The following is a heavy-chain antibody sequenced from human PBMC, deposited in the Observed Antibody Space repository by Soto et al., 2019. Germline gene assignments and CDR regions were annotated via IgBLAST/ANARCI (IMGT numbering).Heavy chain of an antibody. CDR2: INSDGSST. Sequence: GGSLRLSCAASGFTFSSYWMHWVRQAPGKGLVWVSRINSDGSSTSYADSVKGRFTISRDNAKNTLYLQMNSLRAEDTAVYYCARDLPDYDFWSGYYTRNAFDIWGQGTMVTVSS. V-gene: IGHV3-74*01. J-gene: IGHJ3*02. CDR1: GFTFSSYW. D-gene: IGHD3-3*01. CDR3: ARDLPDYDFWSGYYTRNAFDI.